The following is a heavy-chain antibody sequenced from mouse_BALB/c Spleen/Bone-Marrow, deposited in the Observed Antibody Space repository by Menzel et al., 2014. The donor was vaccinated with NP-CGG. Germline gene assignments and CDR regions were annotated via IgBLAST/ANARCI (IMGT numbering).Heavy chain of an antibody. Sequence: EVKLVESGGGLVQPGGSRKLSCAASGFTFSSFGMHWVRQAPEKGLEWVAYISSGSSTIYYADTVKGRFTISRDNPKNTLFLQMTSLRSEDTAMYYCARSCYGSSYYFDYWGQGTTLTVSS. J-gene: IGHJ2*01. V-gene: IGHV5-17*02. CDR3: ARSCYGSSYYFDY. D-gene: IGHD1-1*01. CDR2: ISSGSSTI. CDR1: GFTFSSFG.